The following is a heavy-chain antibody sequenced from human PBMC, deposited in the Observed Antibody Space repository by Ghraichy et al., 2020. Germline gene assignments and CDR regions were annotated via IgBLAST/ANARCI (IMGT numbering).Heavy chain of an antibody. CDR3: ARESVAAAGPEYFQH. Sequence: SETLSLTCAVYGGSFSGYYWSWIRQPPGKGLEWIGEINHSGSTNYNPSLKSRVTISVDTSKNQFSLKLSSVTAADTAVYYCARESVAAAGPEYFQHWGQGTLVTVAS. CDR1: GGSFSGYY. CDR2: INHSGST. J-gene: IGHJ1*01. D-gene: IGHD6-13*01. V-gene: IGHV4-34*01.